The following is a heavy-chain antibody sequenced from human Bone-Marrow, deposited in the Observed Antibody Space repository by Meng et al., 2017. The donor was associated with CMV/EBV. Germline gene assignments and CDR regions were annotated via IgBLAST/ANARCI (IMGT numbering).Heavy chain of an antibody. CDR2: INPNSGGT. J-gene: IGHJ3*01. CDR3: AGRGPYGRALDV. D-gene: IGHD3-10*01. Sequence: ASVKVSCKASGYTFTGYYMHWARQAPGQGLEWMGWINPNSGGTNYAQKFQGRVTMTRDTSISTAYMELSRLRSDDTAVYFCAGRGPYGRALDVWGQGTLVTVSS. CDR1: GYTFTGYY. V-gene: IGHV1-2*02.